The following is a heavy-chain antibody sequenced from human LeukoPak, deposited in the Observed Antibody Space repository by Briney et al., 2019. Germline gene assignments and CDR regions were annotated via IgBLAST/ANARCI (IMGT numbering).Heavy chain of an antibody. CDR1: GYSFTSYW. CDR3: ARPRVGATTAIDY. J-gene: IGHJ4*02. CDR2: IYPGDSNA. Sequence: LGESLKISCKGSGYSFTSYWIGWVRQMPGKGLEWMGIIYPGDSNAIYSPSFQGQVTISTDKSISTAYLQWSSLKASDTAIYYCARPRVGATTAIDYWGQGTLVTVSS. D-gene: IGHD1-26*01. V-gene: IGHV5-51*01.